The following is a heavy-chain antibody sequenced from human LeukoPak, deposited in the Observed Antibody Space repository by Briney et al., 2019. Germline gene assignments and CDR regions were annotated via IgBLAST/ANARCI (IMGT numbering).Heavy chain of an antibody. J-gene: IGHJ6*02. CDR3: ARVSWYYYDSSGRNYYYYSMDV. CDR1: GASISNINYY. Sequence: PSDTLSLTCTVSGASISNINYYWGWIRQPPVVGLEWIGSIYYSGTTYYNPSLKSRVTISVDTSKNQFSLKMSSVTAADTAVYYCARVSWYYYDSSGRNYYYYSMDVWGQGTTVTVSS. V-gene: IGHV4-39*01. D-gene: IGHD3-22*01. CDR2: IYYSGTT.